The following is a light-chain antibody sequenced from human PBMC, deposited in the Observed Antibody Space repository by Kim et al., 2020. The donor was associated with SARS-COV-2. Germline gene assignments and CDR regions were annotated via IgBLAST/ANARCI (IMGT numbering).Light chain of an antibody. Sequence: KTVTIPCTRSSGSIASNYVQWYHQRPGSAPTTVIYEVNQRPSGVPDRFSGSIDSSSNSASLATSGLKTEDEADYYCQSYDSSNHVVFGGGTQLTVL. CDR1: SGSIASNY. CDR2: EVN. V-gene: IGLV6-57*03. J-gene: IGLJ2*01. CDR3: QSYDSSNHVV.